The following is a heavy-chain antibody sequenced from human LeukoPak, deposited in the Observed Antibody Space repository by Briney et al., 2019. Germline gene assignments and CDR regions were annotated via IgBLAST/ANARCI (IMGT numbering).Heavy chain of an antibody. CDR2: IYSAGST. CDR1: GFTVSSNY. D-gene: IGHD2-21*02. CDR3: CGGDQYYFDY. Sequence: GGSLRLSCAASGFTVSSNYMSWVRQAPGKGLEWVSVIYSAGSTYYTDSVKGRFTISRDNSKNTLYLQMNSLRAEDTAVYYCCGGDQYYFDYWGQGTLVTVSS. V-gene: IGHV3-66*01. J-gene: IGHJ4*02.